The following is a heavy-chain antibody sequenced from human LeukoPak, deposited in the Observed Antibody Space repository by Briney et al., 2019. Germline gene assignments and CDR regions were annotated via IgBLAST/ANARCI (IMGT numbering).Heavy chain of an antibody. CDR1: AGSISSTIYY. CDR2: IFYSGTT. J-gene: IGHJ5*02. V-gene: IGHV4-39*01. CDR3: TRHALPTPYGDYKRGWSDP. Sequence: SETLSLTCTVSAGSISSTIYYWGWIRQPPGKGLEWIGNIFYSGTTYYNPSLKSRVTISVDTFKNQFSLKLSSVTAADTAVYYCTRHALPTPYGDYKRGWSDPWGQGTLVTVSS. D-gene: IGHD4-17*01.